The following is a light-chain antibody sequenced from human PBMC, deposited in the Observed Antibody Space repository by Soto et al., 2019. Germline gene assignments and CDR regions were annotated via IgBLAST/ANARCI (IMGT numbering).Light chain of an antibody. CDR2: SAS. CDR3: QQYHNWPWT. J-gene: IGKJ1*01. V-gene: IGKV3-15*01. CDR1: QTISSN. Sequence: IVMTQSPATLSVSPGDRATLSCRASQTISSNLAWYQQKPGQAPRLLIHSASTRATGIPARFSGSGSGTEFTLTISSLQSEDFAVYYCQQYHNWPWTFGQGTKVDI.